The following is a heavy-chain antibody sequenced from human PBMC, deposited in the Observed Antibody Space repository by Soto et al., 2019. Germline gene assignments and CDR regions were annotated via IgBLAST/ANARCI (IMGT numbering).Heavy chain of an antibody. D-gene: IGHD3-3*01. J-gene: IGHJ4*02. V-gene: IGHV3-21*01. CDR3: ASISRITIFGVVNPFDY. Sequence: EVQLVESGGGLVKPGGSLRLSCAASGFTFSSYSMNWVRQAPGKGLEWVSSISSSSSYIYYADSVKGRFTISRDNAKNSLYLQMNSLRAEDTAVYYCASISRITIFGVVNPFDYWGQGTLVTVSS. CDR2: ISSSSSYI. CDR1: GFTFSSYS.